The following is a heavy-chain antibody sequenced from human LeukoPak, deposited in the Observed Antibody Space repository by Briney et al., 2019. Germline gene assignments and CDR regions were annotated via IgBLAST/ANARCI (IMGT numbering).Heavy chain of an antibody. Sequence: SETLSLTCTVSGGSISSYYWSWIRQPPGKGLEWIGYIYYSGSTNYNPSLKSRVTIPVDTSKNQFSLKLSSVTAADTAVYYCARVRGYSYGWSFDYWGQGTLVTVSS. J-gene: IGHJ4*02. CDR1: GGSISSYY. CDR2: IYYSGST. D-gene: IGHD5-18*01. V-gene: IGHV4-59*08. CDR3: ARVRGYSYGWSFDY.